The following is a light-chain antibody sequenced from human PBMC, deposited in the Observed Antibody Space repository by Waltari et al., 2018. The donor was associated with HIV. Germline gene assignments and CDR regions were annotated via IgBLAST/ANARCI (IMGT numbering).Light chain of an antibody. J-gene: IGKJ5*01. CDR3: QHRSNWPIT. V-gene: IGKV3-11*01. CDR2: GAS. CDR1: QSVSAY. Sequence: EIVLTQSPATLSLSPGERATLSCGASQSVSAYLAWYQQKPGQAPRPLIYGASSRATGIPARFSGSGSGTDFTLTFSSLRPGDFAVYYCQHRSNWPITFGQGTRLEIK.